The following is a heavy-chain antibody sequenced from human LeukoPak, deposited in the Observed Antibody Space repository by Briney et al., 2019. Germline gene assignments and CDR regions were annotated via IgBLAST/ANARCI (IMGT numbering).Heavy chain of an antibody. CDR2: IYPGDSDT. CDR3: ARQLRGSGSGSYYRGGIDY. D-gene: IGHD3-10*01. CDR1: GYSFTSYW. J-gene: IGHJ4*02. Sequence: GESLKISCKGSGYSFTSYWIGWVRQMPGKGLEWMGIIYPGDSDTRYSPSFQGQVTISADKSISTAYLQWSSLKASDTAMYYCARQLRGSGSGSYYRGGIDYWGQGTLVTVSS. V-gene: IGHV5-51*01.